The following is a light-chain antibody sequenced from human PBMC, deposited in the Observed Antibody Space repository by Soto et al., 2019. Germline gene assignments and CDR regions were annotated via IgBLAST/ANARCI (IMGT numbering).Light chain of an antibody. CDR1: QTIYQA. V-gene: IGKV1-39*01. CDR2: SAT. J-gene: IGKJ3*01. Sequence: DIQMTQSPSSLSASVGDRVTITCRASQTIYQALNWYHQQPGKAPRLLISSATALQRGVPSRFSVSGYGAEFTLIISSLLPEDFGTYYCQQSFTSIFTFGPGTKVDV. CDR3: QQSFTSIFT.